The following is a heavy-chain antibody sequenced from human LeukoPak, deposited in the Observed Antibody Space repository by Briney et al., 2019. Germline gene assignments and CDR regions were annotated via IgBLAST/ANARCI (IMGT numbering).Heavy chain of an antibody. D-gene: IGHD6-13*01. CDR3: TREAAAGIDY. CDR2: IKQDGSEK. J-gene: IGHJ4*02. CDR1: GFTFSTYW. Sequence: GSLRLSYAASGFTFSTYWMSWVRQAPGKGLEWVANIKQDGSEKYYLDSVKGRFTISRDNAKNSLYLQMNSLRAEDTAVYFCTREAAAGIDYWGQGTLVTVSS. V-gene: IGHV3-7*01.